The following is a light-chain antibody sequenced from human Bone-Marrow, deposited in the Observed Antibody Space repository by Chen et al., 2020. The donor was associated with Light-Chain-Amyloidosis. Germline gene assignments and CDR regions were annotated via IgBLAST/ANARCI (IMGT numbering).Light chain of an antibody. Sequence: YVLPQPSSVSVAPEQTAATDCGGNNLGSTKVHWYQQTQGQAPRLVVYDDSDRPSGIPERLSGCNSGNTATLTISRVEAGDEADYYCQVWDRSSDRPVFGGGTKLTVL. V-gene: IGLV3-21*02. CDR3: QVWDRSSDRPV. CDR1: NLGSTK. CDR2: DDS. J-gene: IGLJ3*02.